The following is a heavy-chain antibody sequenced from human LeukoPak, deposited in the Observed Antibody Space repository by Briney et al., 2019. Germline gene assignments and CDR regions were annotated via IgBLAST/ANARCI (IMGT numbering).Heavy chain of an antibody. V-gene: IGHV4-30-2*01. CDR3: ARDPLGGAFDY. D-gene: IGHD4-23*01. J-gene: IGHJ4*02. Sequence: PSQTLSLTCTVSGGSISSGGYYWSWIRQPPGKGLEWIGYIYHSGSTYYNPSLKSRVTISVDRSKNQFSLKLSSVTAADTAVYYCARDPLGGAFDYWGQGTLVTVSS. CDR2: IYHSGST. CDR1: GGSISSGGYY.